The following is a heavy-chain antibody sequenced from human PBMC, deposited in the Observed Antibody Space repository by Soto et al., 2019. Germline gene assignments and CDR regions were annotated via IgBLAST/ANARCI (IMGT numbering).Heavy chain of an antibody. D-gene: IGHD2-2*01. Sequence: QVQLVQSGSELKEPGASVTVSCKASGYTFTGYSINWVRQAPGQGLEWMGWIATNTGNPTYAQGFTGRFVFSLDTSVTTAYLQIYSLKAEDTAIYYCTRDSRTALFDYWGQGTLDTASS. CDR3: TRDSRTALFDY. CDR1: GYTFTGYS. J-gene: IGHJ4*02. V-gene: IGHV7-4-1*01. CDR2: IATNTGNP.